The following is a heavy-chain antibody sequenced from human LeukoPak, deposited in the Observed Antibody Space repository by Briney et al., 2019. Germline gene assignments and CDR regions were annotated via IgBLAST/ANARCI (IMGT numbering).Heavy chain of an antibody. CDR1: GFTFDNYW. J-gene: IGHJ4*02. D-gene: IGHD6-6*01. Sequence: GGSLRLSCAASGFTFDNYWMHWVRLAPGKGLEWVANMKQDGSEKYYVDSVRGRFTISRDNAKNLLYLQMNSLRAENTAVYYCARGSSFGSYWGQGTLVTVSS. V-gene: IGHV3-7*04. CDR2: MKQDGSEK. CDR3: ARGSSFGSY.